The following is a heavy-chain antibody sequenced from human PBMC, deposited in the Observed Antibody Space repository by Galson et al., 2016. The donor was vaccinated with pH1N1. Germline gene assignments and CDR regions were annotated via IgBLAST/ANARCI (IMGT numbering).Heavy chain of an antibody. CDR2: ITGSGGGT. J-gene: IGHJ4*02. CDR3: AKAPTVTANGRTYFDY. Sequence: SLRLSCAASGFTFSSYAMAWVRQAPGKGLECVSTITGSGGGTYYADSVKGRFTFSRDSYKNTLYLQMNSRRAEDTDVYYCAKAPTVTANGRTYFDYWGQGVRVIVSS. V-gene: IGHV3-23*01. D-gene: IGHD4-11*01. CDR1: GFTFSSYA.